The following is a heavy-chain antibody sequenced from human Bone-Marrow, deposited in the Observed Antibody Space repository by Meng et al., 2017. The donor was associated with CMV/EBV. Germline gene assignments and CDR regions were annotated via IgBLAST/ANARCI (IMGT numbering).Heavy chain of an antibody. Sequence: GSLRLSCAVYGGSFSGYYWSWIRQPPGKGLEWIGEINHSGSTNYNPSLKSRVTISVDTSKNQFSLKLSSVTAADTAVYYCARGLSSSSWFDPWGQGTLVTVSS. CDR1: GGSFSGYY. CDR2: INHSGST. D-gene: IGHD6-6*01. J-gene: IGHJ5*02. V-gene: IGHV4-34*01. CDR3: ARGLSSSSWFDP.